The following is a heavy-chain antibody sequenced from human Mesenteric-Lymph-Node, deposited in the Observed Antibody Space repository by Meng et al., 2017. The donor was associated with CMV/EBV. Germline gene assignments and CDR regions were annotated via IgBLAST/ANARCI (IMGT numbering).Heavy chain of an antibody. D-gene: IGHD3-3*01. CDR3: AREGSIFGVVMINYYYGMDV. CDR1: GFSFSKYN. Sequence: GGSLRLSCAASGFSFSKYNMHWVRQAPGKGLEWVAVIASDGSDKYCADSVKGRFTISRDNSKNTLYLEMHSLRSEDTAIYHCAREGSIFGVVMINYYYGMDVWGQGTTVTVSS. CDR2: IASDGSDK. J-gene: IGHJ6*02. V-gene: IGHV3-30*04.